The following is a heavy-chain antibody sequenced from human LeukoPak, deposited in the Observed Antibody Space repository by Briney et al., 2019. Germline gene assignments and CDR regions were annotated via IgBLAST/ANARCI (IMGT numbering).Heavy chain of an antibody. CDR3: ARDLRGDAFDI. CDR1: GYMFTIYA. D-gene: IGHD5/OR15-5a*01. J-gene: IGHJ3*02. CDR2: INTNTGNP. Sequence: ASVKVSFKASGYMFTIYAMNWVRQAPGQGLELMGWINTNTGNPTYAQGFTGRFVFSLDTSVSTAYLQISSLKAEDTAVYYCARDLRGDAFDIWGQGTMVTVSS. V-gene: IGHV7-4-1*02.